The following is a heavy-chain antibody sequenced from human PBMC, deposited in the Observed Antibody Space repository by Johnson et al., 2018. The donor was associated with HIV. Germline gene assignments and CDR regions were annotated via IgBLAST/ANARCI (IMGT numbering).Heavy chain of an antibody. CDR1: GFTVRSNY. D-gene: IGHD2-15*01. J-gene: IGHJ3*01. CDR3: VTLVVAPPFDV. CDR2: IYSGGST. Sequence: VQLVESGGDVVQPGRSLRLSCAASGFTVRSNYMSWVRQAPGTGLEWVSVIYSGGSTYYADSVQGRFTISRDNSKNTLYLQMNSLRAEDTAVYYCVTLVVAPPFDVWGQGTMVTVSS. V-gene: IGHV3-66*01.